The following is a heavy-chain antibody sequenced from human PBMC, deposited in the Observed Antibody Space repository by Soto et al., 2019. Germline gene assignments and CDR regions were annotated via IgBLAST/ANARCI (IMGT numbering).Heavy chain of an antibody. CDR2: ISYDGSNK. CDR3: AIGRNGETLYYDPTDFHY. V-gene: IGHV3-30*03. J-gene: IGHJ4*02. D-gene: IGHD3-22*01. CDR1: GFTFSSYG. Sequence: GGSLRLSCAASGFTFSSYGMHWVRQAPGKGLEWVAVISYDGSNKYYADSVKGRFTISRDNSKNTLYLQMNSLRAEDTAVYYCAIGRNGETLYYDPTDFHYWGQGT.